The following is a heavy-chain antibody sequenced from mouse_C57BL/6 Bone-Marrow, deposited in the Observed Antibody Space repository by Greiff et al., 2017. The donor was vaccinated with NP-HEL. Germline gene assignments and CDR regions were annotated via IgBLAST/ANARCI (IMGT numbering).Heavy chain of an antibody. J-gene: IGHJ3*01. Sequence: EVQLQQSGPELVKPGASVKIPCKASGYTFTDYNMDWVKQSHGKSLEWIGDINPNNGGTIYNQKFKGKATLTVDKSSSTAYMELRSLTSEDTAGYYCARGYGSSYVGFAYWGQGTLVTVSA. V-gene: IGHV1-18*01. CDR3: ARGYGSSYVGFAY. D-gene: IGHD1-1*01. CDR2: INPNNGGT. CDR1: GYTFTDYN.